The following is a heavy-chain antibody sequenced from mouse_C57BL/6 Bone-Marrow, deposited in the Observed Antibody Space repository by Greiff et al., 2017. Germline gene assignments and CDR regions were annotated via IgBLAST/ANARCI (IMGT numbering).Heavy chain of an antibody. D-gene: IGHD2-4*01. Sequence: EVKVEESGPGMVKPSQSLSLTCTVTGYSITSGFDWHWIRHFPGNKLEWMAYISYSGTTNYNSSLKSRISITHDTSKNPFFLKVNSVTAEDTATYYGARGEIYDYDRYFGGWGTGTTVTVST. CDR1: GYSITSGFD. J-gene: IGHJ1*03. CDR3: ARGEIYDYDRYFGG. V-gene: IGHV3-1*01. CDR2: ISYSGTT.